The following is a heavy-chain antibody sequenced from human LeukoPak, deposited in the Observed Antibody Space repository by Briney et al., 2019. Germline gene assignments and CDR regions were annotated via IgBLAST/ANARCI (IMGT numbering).Heavy chain of an antibody. D-gene: IGHD4-23*01. Sequence: SETLSLTCTVSGDSISSGGYYWSWIRQPPGKGLEWIGYIYHSGSAYYNPSLKSRVTISVDTSKNQFSLKLSSVAAADTAVYYCASPLLETGGNVHFGLWGRGTLVTVSS. V-gene: IGHV4-31*03. CDR3: ASPLLETGGNVHFGL. CDR1: GDSISSGGYY. CDR2: IYHSGSA. J-gene: IGHJ2*01.